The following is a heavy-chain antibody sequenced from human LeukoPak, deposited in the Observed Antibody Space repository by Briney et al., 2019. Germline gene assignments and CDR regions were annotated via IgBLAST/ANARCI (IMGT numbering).Heavy chain of an antibody. CDR3: ARVIRVGGDYYGMDV. CDR1: GYTFTIYY. D-gene: IGHD2-15*01. Sequence: ASVKVSCKASGYTFTIYYMHWVRQAPGQGMEWMGIINPSGGSTSYAQKFQGRVTMTRDTSTSTVYMELSSLRSEDTAVYYCARVIRVGGDYYGMDVWGQGTTVTVSS. CDR2: INPSGGST. V-gene: IGHV1-46*01. J-gene: IGHJ6*02.